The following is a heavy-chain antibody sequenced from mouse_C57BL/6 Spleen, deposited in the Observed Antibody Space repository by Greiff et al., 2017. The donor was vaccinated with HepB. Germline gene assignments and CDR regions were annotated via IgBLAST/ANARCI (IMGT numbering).Heavy chain of an antibody. J-gene: IGHJ3*01. CDR3: TRDDDGYGFAY. Sequence: EVQVVESGEGLVKPGGSLKLSCAASGFTFSSYAMSWVRQTPEKRLEWVAYISSGGDYIYYADTVKGRFTISRDNARNTLYLQMSSLKSEDTAMYYCTRDDDGYGFAYWGQGTLVTVSA. CDR1: GFTFSSYA. V-gene: IGHV5-9-1*02. CDR2: ISSGGDYI. D-gene: IGHD2-3*01.